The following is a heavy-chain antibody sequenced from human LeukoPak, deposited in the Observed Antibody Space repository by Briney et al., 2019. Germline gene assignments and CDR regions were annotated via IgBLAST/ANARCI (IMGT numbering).Heavy chain of an antibody. V-gene: IGHV4-59*13. CDR3: ARGFGDYYYFDY. CDR2: IYYSGST. J-gene: IGHJ4*02. Sequence: SETLSLTCTVSGGSISSYYWSWIRQPPGKGPEWIGYIYYSGSTNYNPSLKSRVTISVDTSKNQFSLKLSSVTAADTAVYYCARGFGDYYYFDYWGQGTLVTVSS. D-gene: IGHD2-21*01. CDR1: GGSISSYY.